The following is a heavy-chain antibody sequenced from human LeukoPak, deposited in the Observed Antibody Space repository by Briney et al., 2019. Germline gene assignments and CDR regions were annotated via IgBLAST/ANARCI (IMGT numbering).Heavy chain of an antibody. J-gene: IGHJ4*02. CDR3: ARAVLWFGELSHFDY. V-gene: IGHV3-21*01. CDR1: GFTFSSYS. CDR2: ISSSSSYI. Sequence: PGGSLRLSCAASGFTFSSYSMNWVRQAPGKGLEWVSSISSSSSYIYYADSVKGRFTISRDNAENSLYLQMNSLRAEDTAVYYCARAVLWFGELSHFDYWGQGTLVTVSS. D-gene: IGHD3-10*01.